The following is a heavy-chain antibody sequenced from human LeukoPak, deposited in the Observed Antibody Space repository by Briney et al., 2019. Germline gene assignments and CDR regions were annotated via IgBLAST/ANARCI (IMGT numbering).Heavy chain of an antibody. CDR1: GGSISSYY. V-gene: IGHV4-59*01. CDR2: IYYSGST. Sequence: PSETLSLTCTASGGSISSYYWSWIRQPPGKGLEWIGYIYYSGSTNYNPSLKSRVTISVDTSKNQFSLKLSSVTAADTAVYYCARDAYAGSGSYPYYYGMDVWGQGTTVTVSS. CDR3: ARDAYAGSGSYPYYYGMDV. J-gene: IGHJ6*02. D-gene: IGHD3-10*01.